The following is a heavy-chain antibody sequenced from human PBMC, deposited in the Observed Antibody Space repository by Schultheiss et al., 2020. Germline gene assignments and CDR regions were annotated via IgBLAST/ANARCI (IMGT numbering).Heavy chain of an antibody. Sequence: GGSLRLSCAASGFTFDDYAMHWVRQAPGKGLEWVSGISWNSGSIGYADSVKGRFTISRDNAKNSLYLQMNSLRDEDTAVYYCARGRAAAGTPPLLYFDYWGQGTLVTVSS. V-gene: IGHV3-9*01. D-gene: IGHD6-13*01. CDR1: GFTFDDYA. CDR3: ARGRAAAGTPPLLYFDY. J-gene: IGHJ4*02. CDR2: ISWNSGSI.